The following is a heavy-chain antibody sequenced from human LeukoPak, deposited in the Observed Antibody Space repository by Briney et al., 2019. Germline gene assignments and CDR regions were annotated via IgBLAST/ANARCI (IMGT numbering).Heavy chain of an antibody. V-gene: IGHV4-34*01. CDR2: INHSGST. J-gene: IGHJ6*02. Sequence: SETLSLTCAVYGGSFSGYYWSRIRQPPGKGLERIGEINHSGSTNYNPSLKSRVTLSVDTSKNQFSLKLSSVTAADTAVYYCARVVRASYYYYYGMDVWGQGTTVTVSS. CDR1: GGSFSGYY. CDR3: ARVVRASYYYYYGMDV.